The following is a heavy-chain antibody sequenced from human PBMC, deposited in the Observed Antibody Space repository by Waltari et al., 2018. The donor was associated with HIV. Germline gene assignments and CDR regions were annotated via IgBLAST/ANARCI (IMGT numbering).Heavy chain of an antibody. CDR1: GDSISTSSFY. J-gene: IGHJ4*02. CDR3: ARLGSGTYFSTRIDY. V-gene: IGHV4-39*01. CDR2: LSPSPFV. D-gene: IGHD3-10*01. Sequence: QVQLKESGPGLVKPSETLSLTCTISGDSISTSSFYWGWIRQPPGKGLEWIGSLSPSPFVHYNPSLKSRVSISEDTSKNIISLTLRSVTAADAAVYFCARLGSGTYFSTRIDYWGQGIVVTVSS.